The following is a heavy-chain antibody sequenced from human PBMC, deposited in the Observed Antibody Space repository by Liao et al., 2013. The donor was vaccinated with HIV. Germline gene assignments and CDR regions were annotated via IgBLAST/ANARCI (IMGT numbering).Heavy chain of an antibody. CDR2: IYASGST. J-gene: IGHJ5*02. Sequence: QVQLQESGPGLVKPSETLSLTCTVSGVSISPYYWSWVRQPAGKGLEWIGRIYASGSTNYNPSLESRVTMSVDTSKNQFALKLSSVTAADTAVYYCARGGGYCSSTNCYSDWFDPWGQGTLVIVSS. CDR3: ARGGGYCSSTNCYSDWFDP. V-gene: IGHV4-4*07. CDR1: GVSISPYY. D-gene: IGHD2-2*03.